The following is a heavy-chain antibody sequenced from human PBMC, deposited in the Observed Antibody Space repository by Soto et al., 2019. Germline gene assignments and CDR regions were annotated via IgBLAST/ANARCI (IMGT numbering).Heavy chain of an antibody. CDR2: ISSSSSYT. V-gene: IGHV3-11*06. J-gene: IGHJ6*02. D-gene: IGHD5-12*01. Sequence: QVQLVESGGGLVKPGGSLRLSCAASGFTFSDYYMSWIRQAPGKGLERVSYISSSSSYTNYADSVKGRFTISRDNAKNSLYLQRNSLRAEDTAVYYCARDRADGYVFYYYGIDVWGQGTTVTVSS. CDR1: GFTFSDYY. CDR3: ARDRADGYVFYYYGIDV.